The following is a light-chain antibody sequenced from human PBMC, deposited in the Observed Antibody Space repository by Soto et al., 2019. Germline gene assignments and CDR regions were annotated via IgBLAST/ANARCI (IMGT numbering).Light chain of an antibody. Sequence: EILLTQSPATLSLSPGERATLSCRASQGVSTYLTWYQQIPGQAPRLLIYDASTRATGIPARFSGSGSGTDFTLTISSLEPEDFAVYYCLQRSTWPLTFGGGTKVEIK. CDR1: QGVSTY. J-gene: IGKJ4*01. V-gene: IGKV3-11*01. CDR2: DAS. CDR3: LQRSTWPLT.